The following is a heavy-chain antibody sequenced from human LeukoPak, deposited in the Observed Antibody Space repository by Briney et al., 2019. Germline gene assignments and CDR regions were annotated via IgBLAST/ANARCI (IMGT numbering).Heavy chain of an antibody. D-gene: IGHD5-12*01. CDR1: GYNLNAHY. Sequence: ASVRVSCKTSGYNLNAHYLHWVRQAPGQGLDWMGWINPSTGFTSYAQKFEGRVALTRDTSITTAYLELTGLTSGDSAVYFCARESPGYNTDDFDSWGQGTLVTVSS. J-gene: IGHJ4*02. CDR2: INPSTGFT. CDR3: ARESPGYNTDDFDS. V-gene: IGHV1-2*02.